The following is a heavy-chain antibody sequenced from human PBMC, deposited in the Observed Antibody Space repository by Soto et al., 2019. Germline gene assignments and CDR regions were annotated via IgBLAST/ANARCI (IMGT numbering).Heavy chain of an antibody. V-gene: IGHV3-66*01. J-gene: IGHJ4*02. D-gene: IGHD6-25*01. CDR1: GFTFSSYA. CDR2: IYSGGTS. CDR3: ARASLYNSGWADLDY. Sequence: GGSLRLSCAASGFTFSSYAMHWVRQAPGKGLEWVSVIYSGGTSYYADSVRGRFTISRDESKDTVYLHMSSLRAEDTAIYYCARASLYNSGWADLDYWGQGTLVTVSS.